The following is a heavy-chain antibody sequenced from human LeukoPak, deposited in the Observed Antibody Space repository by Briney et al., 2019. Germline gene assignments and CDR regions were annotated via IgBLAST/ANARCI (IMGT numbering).Heavy chain of an antibody. CDR3: AKEGHSSGWYLDY. D-gene: IGHD6-25*01. CDR2: ISSTGYNS. CDR1: GFTFRSAA. Sequence: GGSLRLSCAASGFTFRSAAMTWVRQGPEKGLQWVSLISSTGYNSYYADSVKGRFTVSRDNSKNIVYLQMNSLRAEDTAVYYCAKEGHSSGWYLDYWGQGTLVTVSS. V-gene: IGHV3-23*01. J-gene: IGHJ4*02.